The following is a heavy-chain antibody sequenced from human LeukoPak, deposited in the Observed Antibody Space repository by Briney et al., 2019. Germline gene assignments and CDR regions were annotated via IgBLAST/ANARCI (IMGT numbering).Heavy chain of an antibody. CDR1: RFTFSSYW. CDR2: IKHDGTEK. CDR3: AKDPAHYDFWSGPATLLGGFDY. J-gene: IGHJ4*02. D-gene: IGHD3-3*01. Sequence: PGGSLRLSCAASRFTFSSYWMTWVRQAPGKGLEWVANIKHDGTEKYYVDSVKGRFTISRDNSKNTLYLQMNSLRAEDTAVYYCAKDPAHYDFWSGPATLLGGFDYWGQGTLVTVSS. V-gene: IGHV3-7*01.